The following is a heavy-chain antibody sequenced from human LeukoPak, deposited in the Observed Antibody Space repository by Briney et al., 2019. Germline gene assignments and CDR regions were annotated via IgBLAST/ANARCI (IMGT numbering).Heavy chain of an antibody. CDR2: SFHSGST. J-gene: IGHJ3*02. D-gene: IGHD3-16*01. CDR3: ARDWGTFRPGEGSAFDM. CDR1: GGSISSSAYS. Sequence: SQTLSLTCAVSGGSISSSAYSWSWIRQPPGKGLEWIGCSFHSGSTYYNPSLKSRVSISVDSSKNQFSLKLSSVTAADTAVYYCARDWGTFRPGEGSAFDMWGQGTMVTVSS. V-gene: IGHV4-30-2*01.